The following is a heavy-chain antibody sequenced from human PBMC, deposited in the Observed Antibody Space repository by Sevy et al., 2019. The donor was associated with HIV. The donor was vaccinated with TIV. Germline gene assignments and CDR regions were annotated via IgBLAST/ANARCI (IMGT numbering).Heavy chain of an antibody. J-gene: IGHJ4*02. CDR1: GFTFDDYA. V-gene: IGHV3-49*03. CDR3: SRALATAVTPEYYFDY. Sequence: GGSLRLSCTASGFTFDDYAMSWFRPAPGKGLEWVAFVTRNSYEAYGGTRVYAASVKGRFTISRDDSKSIAYLQMNSLKTEDTAMYYCSRALATAVTPEYYFDYWGQGTLVTVSS. D-gene: IGHD2-15*01. CDR2: VTRNSYEAYGGTR.